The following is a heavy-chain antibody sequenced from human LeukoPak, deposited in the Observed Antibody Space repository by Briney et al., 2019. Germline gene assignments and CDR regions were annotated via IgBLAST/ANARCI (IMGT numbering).Heavy chain of an antibody. V-gene: IGHV1-3*03. CDR2: IDAGNGNT. CDR1: GDTFSSYA. D-gene: IGHD1-26*01. J-gene: IGHJ4*02. Sequence: ASVKVSCKASGDTFSSYAMHWVRQAPGQRLEWMGRIDAGNGNTKFSHEFQGRVTITRDTSASTAYMELNSLRSEDMAVYYCAREGAYIGGSYPFDYWGQGTLVTVSS. CDR3: AREGAYIGGSYPFDY.